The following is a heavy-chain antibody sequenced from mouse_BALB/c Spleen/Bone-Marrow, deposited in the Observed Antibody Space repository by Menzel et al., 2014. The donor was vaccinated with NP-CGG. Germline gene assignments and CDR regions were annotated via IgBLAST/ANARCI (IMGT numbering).Heavy chain of an antibody. CDR2: FYPGNGDT. V-gene: IGHV1-12*01. CDR1: GYTFTSYN. J-gene: IGHJ3*01. CDR3: ARGWLITY. Sequence: LQESGAELVKPGASVKMSCKPSGYTFTSYNMHWVKQTPGQGLEWIGTFYPGNGDTSYNQKFKGKATLTADTFSSTAYMQLSSLTSEDSAVYYCARGWLITYWGQGTLVTVSA. D-gene: IGHD1-1*02.